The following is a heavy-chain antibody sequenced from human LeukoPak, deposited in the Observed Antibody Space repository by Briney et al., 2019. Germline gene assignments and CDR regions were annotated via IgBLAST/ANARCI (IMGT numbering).Heavy chain of an antibody. CDR2: INSDGSST. J-gene: IGHJ6*02. Sequence: GSLSLSCAASGFTFSSYWMHWVRRAPGKGLVWVSRINSDGSSTSYAASVKGRFTISRDNAKNTLYLQMNSLRAEDTAVYYCARAYYYGMDVWGQGTTVTVSS. V-gene: IGHV3-74*01. CDR1: GFTFSSYW. CDR3: ARAYYYGMDV.